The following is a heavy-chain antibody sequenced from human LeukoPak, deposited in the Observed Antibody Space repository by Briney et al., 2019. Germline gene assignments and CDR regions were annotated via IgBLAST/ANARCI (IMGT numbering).Heavy chain of an antibody. CDR2: IYHSGNT. J-gene: IGHJ4*02. D-gene: IGHD2-2*01. V-gene: IGHV4-59*01. CDR3: ATEYCASSSCRFDS. Sequence: SETLSLTCSVSGGSMSTYYWSWIRQPPGKGLEWIGYIYHSGNTHYNPSLKSRVTISLDTSKKQFSLKLTSVTAADTAIYYCATEYCASSSCRFDSWGQGTLVTVSS. CDR1: GGSMSTYY.